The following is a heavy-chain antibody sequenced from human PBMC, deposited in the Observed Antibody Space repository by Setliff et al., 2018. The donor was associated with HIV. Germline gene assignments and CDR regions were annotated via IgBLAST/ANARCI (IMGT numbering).Heavy chain of an antibody. V-gene: IGHV4-34*01. Sequence: SETLSLTCAVYGGSFSGYYWSWIRQPPGKGLEWIGEINHRGSTNYNPSLKSRVTISVETSKNQFSLKLNSVTAADTAVYYCVREAARVVDFWGQGTLVTVSS. D-gene: IGHD6-25*01. J-gene: IGHJ4*02. CDR1: GGSFSGYY. CDR3: VREAARVVDF. CDR2: INHRGST.